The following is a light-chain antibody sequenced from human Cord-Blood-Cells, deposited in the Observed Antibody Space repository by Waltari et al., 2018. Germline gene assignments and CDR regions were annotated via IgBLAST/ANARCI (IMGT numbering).Light chain of an antibody. J-gene: IGKJ2*01. CDR3: QQSYSTPYT. CDR2: AAS. CDR1: QSISSS. V-gene: IGKV1-39*01. Sequence: DIQMTQSPSSLSASVGDSVTITCRESQSISSSLNWYQQKPGKAPNLLIYAASSLQSGVPSRFSGSGSGTDFTLTISSLQPEDFATYYCQQSYSTPYTFGQGTKLEIK.